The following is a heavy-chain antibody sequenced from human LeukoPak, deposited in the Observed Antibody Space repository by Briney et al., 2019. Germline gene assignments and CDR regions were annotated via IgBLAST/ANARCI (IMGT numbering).Heavy chain of an antibody. D-gene: IGHD3-22*01. CDR1: GFTFDDYG. J-gene: IGHJ3*02. Sequence: GGSLRLSCAASGFTFDDYGMSWVRQAPGKGLEWVSGINWNGGSTGYADSVKGRFTISRDNAKNSLYLQMNSLRAEDTALYYCARDQSAYYYDSSGYYPGAFDIWGQGTMVTVSS. CDR3: ARDQSAYYYDSSGYYPGAFDI. CDR2: INWNGGST. V-gene: IGHV3-20*04.